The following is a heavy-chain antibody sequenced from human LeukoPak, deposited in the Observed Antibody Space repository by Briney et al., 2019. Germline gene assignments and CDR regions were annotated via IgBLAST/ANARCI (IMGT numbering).Heavy chain of an antibody. J-gene: IGHJ3*02. V-gene: IGHV3-33*06. Sequence: PGGSLRLSCAASGFTFSSYGMHWVRQAPGKGLEWVADIWYDGSNKYYADSVKGRFTISRDNSKNTLYLQMNSLRAEDTAVYYCAKSYYDFWSGYYTGAAFDIWGQGTMVTVSS. CDR1: GFTFSSYG. CDR3: AKSYYDFWSGYYTGAAFDI. D-gene: IGHD3-3*01. CDR2: IWYDGSNK.